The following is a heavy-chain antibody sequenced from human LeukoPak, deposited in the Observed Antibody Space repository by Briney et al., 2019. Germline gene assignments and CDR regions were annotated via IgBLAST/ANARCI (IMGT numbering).Heavy chain of an antibody. J-gene: IGHJ5*02. V-gene: IGHV3-33*01. CDR2: IWYDGSNK. CDR3: ARDPRYWDWFDP. Sequence: PGGSLRLSCAASGFTFSSYGMHWVRQAPGKGLEWVAVIWYDGSNKYYADSVKGRFTISRDNSKNTLYLQMNSLRAEDTAVYYCARDPRYWDWFDPWGQGTLVTVSS. D-gene: IGHD1-14*01. CDR1: GFTFSSYG.